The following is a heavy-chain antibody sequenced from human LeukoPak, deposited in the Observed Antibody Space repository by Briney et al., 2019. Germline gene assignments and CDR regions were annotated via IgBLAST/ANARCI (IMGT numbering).Heavy chain of an antibody. CDR2: IYYSGST. V-gene: IGHV4-59*01. D-gene: IGHD3-10*01. Sequence: PSETLSLTCTVTGGSIGSYYWSWIRQPPGKGLEWIGYIYYSGSTNYNPSLKSRVTISVDTSKNQFSLKLSSVPAADTAVYYCARAVGGDGSGSLWGPGTLVTVSS. J-gene: IGHJ4*02. CDR1: GGSIGSYY. CDR3: ARAVGGDGSGSL.